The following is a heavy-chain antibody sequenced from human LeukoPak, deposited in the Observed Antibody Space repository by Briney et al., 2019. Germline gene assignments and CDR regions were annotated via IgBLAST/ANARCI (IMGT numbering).Heavy chain of an antibody. J-gene: IGHJ4*02. CDR2: IYYSGST. V-gene: IGHV4-59*01. D-gene: IGHD2-21*01. CDR3: ARAYCGGDCYIFPLNFDY. Sequence: SETLSLTCTVSGGSISSYYWSWLREPPGKGLEWLGYIYYSGSTNYNPSLKSRVTISVDTSKNQFSLKLSSVTAADTAVYYCARAYCGGDCYIFPLNFDYWGQGTLVTVSS. CDR1: GGSISSYY.